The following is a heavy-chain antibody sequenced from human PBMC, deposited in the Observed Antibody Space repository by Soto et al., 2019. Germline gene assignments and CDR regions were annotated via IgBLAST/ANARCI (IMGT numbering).Heavy chain of an antibody. V-gene: IGHV1-18*04. J-gene: IGHJ5*02. Sequence: ASVKVSCKASGYTFTSYGISWVRQAPGQGLEWMGWISAYNGNTNYAQKLQGRVTMTTDTSTSTAYMELRSLRSDDTAVYYCARIGRNCSSHSCYRWFDPWGQGTLVTVS. D-gene: IGHD2-2*02. CDR2: ISAYNGNT. CDR3: ARIGRNCSSHSCYRWFDP. CDR1: GYTFTSYG.